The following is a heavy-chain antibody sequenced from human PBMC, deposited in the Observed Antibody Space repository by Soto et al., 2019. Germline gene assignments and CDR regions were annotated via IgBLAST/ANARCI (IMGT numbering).Heavy chain of an antibody. CDR2: ISAYNGNT. CDR3: ARDPTSGLWFGAATNYYYYYYGMDV. Sequence: QVQLVQSGAEVKKPGASVKVSCKASGYTFTSDGISWVRQAPGQGLEWMGWISAYNGNTNYAQKLQGRVTMTTDTSTSTAYMELRSLRSDDTAVYYCARDPTSGLWFGAATNYYYYYYGMDVWGQGTTVTVSS. J-gene: IGHJ6*02. D-gene: IGHD3-10*01. CDR1: GYTFTSDG. V-gene: IGHV1-18*01.